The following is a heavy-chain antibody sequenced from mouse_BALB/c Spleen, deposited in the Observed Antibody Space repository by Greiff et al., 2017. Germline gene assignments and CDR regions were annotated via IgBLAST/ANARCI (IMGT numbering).Heavy chain of an antibody. D-gene: IGHD3-2*01. CDR2: LSSGSCTI. Sequence: EVHLVESGGGLVQPGVSRKLPCAASGFTLSSFGMHWVRQAPEKGLEWVAYLSSGSCTITYADTVQGRYTISRDNPKNTLFLHKTSLRTEETAMFYCERSGQRGTTWFAYWGQGTLVTVSA. CDR1: GFTLSSFG. V-gene: IGHV5-17*02. CDR3: ERSGQRGTTWFAY. J-gene: IGHJ3*01.